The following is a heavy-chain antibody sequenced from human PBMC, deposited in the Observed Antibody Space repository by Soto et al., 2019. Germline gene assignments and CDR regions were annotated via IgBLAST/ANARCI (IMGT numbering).Heavy chain of an antibody. CDR1: GYTYTSYD. Sequence: QVQLVQSGAEVKKPGASVKVSCKASGYTYTSYDINWVRQATGQGLEWMGWMNPNSGNTGYAQKFQGRVTMTRNTSRSTAYMELSSLRSEDTAVYYCARVSVVRLYYYGMDVWGQGTTVTVSS. CDR3: ARVSVVRLYYYGMDV. CDR2: MNPNSGNT. D-gene: IGHD2-2*01. J-gene: IGHJ6*02. V-gene: IGHV1-8*01.